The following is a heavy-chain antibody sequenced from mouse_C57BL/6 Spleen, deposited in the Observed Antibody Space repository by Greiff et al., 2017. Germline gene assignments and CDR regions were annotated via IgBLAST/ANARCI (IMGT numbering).Heavy chain of an antibody. Sequence: QVQLQQPGAELVKPGASVKMSCKASGYTFTSYWITWVKQRPGQGLEWIGDIYPGSGSPNYNEKFKSKATLTVDTSSSTAYMQLSSLTSEDSAVYYCARGYYGSVSYAMDYWGQGTSVTVSS. CDR1: GYTFTSYW. J-gene: IGHJ4*01. CDR3: ARGYYGSVSYAMDY. D-gene: IGHD1-1*01. V-gene: IGHV1-55*01. CDR2: IYPGSGSP.